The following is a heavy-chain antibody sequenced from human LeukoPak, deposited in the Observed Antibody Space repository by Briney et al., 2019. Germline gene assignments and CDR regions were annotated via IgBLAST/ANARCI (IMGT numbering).Heavy chain of an antibody. D-gene: IGHD5-24*01. CDR3: ARLLNRWYYYYMDV. J-gene: IGHJ6*03. V-gene: IGHV4-34*01. CDR2: INHSGST. Sequence: SETLSLTCAVYGGSFSGYYWSWIRQPPGKGLEWIGEINHSGSTNYNPSLKSRVTISVDTSKNQFSLRLSSVTAADTAVYYCARLLNRWYYYYMDVWGKGTTVTVSS. CDR1: GGSFSGYY.